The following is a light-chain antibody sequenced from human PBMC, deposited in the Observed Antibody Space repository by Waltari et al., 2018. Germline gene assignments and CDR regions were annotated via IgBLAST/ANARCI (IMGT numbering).Light chain of an antibody. CDR2: EDK. CDR3: DSTDRTGKQRV. J-gene: IGLJ2*01. V-gene: IGLV3-10*01. Sequence: YELTQPPSVSVSPGQTARITCSGDALPNKYGYWYQQKSGQATVLVMDEDKKRRSGIPERCSGSSSGTQVTLTISGSQVEGEGDYYCDSTDRTGKQRVFGGGTKLTVL. CDR1: ALPNKY.